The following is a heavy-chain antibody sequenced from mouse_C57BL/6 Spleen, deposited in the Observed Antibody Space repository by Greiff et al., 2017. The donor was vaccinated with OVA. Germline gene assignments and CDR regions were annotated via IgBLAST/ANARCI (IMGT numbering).Heavy chain of an antibody. CDR1: GYTFTSYW. Sequence: QVQLQQSGAELVRPGTSVKLSCKASGYTFTSYWMHWVKQRPGQGLEWIGVIDPSDSYTNYNQKFKGKATLTVDTSSSTAYMQLSSLTSEDSAVYYCARAYYYGSSYLYYFDYWGQGTTLTVSS. CDR2: IDPSDSYT. J-gene: IGHJ2*01. CDR3: ARAYYYGSSYLYYFDY. V-gene: IGHV1-59*01. D-gene: IGHD1-1*01.